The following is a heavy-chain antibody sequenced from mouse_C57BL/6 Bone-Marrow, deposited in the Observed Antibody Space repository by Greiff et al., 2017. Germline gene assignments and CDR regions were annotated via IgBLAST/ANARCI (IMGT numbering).Heavy chain of an antibody. Sequence: QVHVKQSGAELVKPGASVKISCKVSGYAFSTYWMNWVKQRPGKGLEWIGQFYPGDGDTNYNGKFKGKATLTADKSSSTAYMQLSSLTSEDSAVYFCARDWDYFDYWGQGTTLTVSS. CDR2: FYPGDGDT. CDR3: ARDWDYFDY. CDR1: GYAFSTYW. J-gene: IGHJ2*01. V-gene: IGHV1-80*01. D-gene: IGHD4-1*01.